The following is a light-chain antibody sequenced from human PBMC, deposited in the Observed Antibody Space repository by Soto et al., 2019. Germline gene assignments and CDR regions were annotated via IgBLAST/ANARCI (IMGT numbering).Light chain of an antibody. CDR1: QSVNNN. J-gene: IGKJ2*01. CDR2: GAS. Sequence: EIILTQSPASLSVSPGERATLSCRASQSVNNNLAWYQQKPGQAPRLLIYGASTRATGIPGRCRGSGSGTEFTLTITSLQSEDFAVYFCHQYNNLPPYTFGQGTKLEIK. V-gene: IGKV3-15*01. CDR3: HQYNNLPPYT.